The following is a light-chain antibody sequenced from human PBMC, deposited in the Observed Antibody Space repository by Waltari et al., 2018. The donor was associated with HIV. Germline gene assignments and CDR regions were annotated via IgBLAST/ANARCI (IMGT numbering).Light chain of an antibody. CDR2: EGS. J-gene: IGLJ2*01. Sequence: QSALTQPASVSGSPGQSITISCPGPSSDVGLYHLVSWYQQNPGKAPKLMIYEGSKRPSGVSNRFSGSKSGNTASLTISGLQAEDEAHYYCCSYAGSFVVFGGGTKLTVL. CDR1: SSDVGLYHL. CDR3: CSYAGSFVV. V-gene: IGLV2-23*01.